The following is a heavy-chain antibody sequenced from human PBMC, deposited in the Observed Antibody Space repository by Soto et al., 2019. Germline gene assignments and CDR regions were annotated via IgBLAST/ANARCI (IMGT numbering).Heavy chain of an antibody. CDR3: ARGRITMVRGSNWFDP. CDR1: GGSISSGGYY. Sequence: SETLSLTCTVSGGSISSGGYYWSWIRQHPGKGLEWIGYIYYSGSTYYNPSLKSRVTISVDTSKNQFSLKLSSVTAADTAVYYCARGRITMVRGSNWFDPWGQGTLVTVSS. V-gene: IGHV4-31*03. J-gene: IGHJ5*02. D-gene: IGHD3-10*01. CDR2: IYYSGST.